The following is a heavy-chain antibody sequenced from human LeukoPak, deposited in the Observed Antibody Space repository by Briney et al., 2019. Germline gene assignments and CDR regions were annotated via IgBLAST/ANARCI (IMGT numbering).Heavy chain of an antibody. CDR3: AKGSRDSSGWYRDY. D-gene: IGHD6-19*01. J-gene: IGHJ4*02. CDR1: GFTFSSYA. V-gene: IGHV3-23*01. CDR2: ISGSGGST. Sequence: GGSLRLSCAASGFTFSSYAMTWVRQAPGKGLEWVSTISGSGGSTYYADSVKGRFTISRDNSKNNSKNTLYLQMNSLRAEDTAVYYCAKGSRDSSGWYRDYWGQGTLVTVSS.